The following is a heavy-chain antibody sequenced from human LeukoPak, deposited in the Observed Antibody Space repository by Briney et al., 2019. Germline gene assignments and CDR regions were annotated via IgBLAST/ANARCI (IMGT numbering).Heavy chain of an antibody. CDR1: GYSFTSYW. CDR3: ARHVVRGYSNSWFYFDY. D-gene: IGHD6-6*01. Sequence: GESLKISCKGSGYSFTSYWIGWMRQMPGKGLEWMGIIYPGDSDTRYSPSFQGQVTISADKSIGTAYLQWSSLKASDTAMYYCARHVVRGYSNSWFYFDYWGQGTLVTVSS. J-gene: IGHJ4*02. V-gene: IGHV5-51*01. CDR2: IYPGDSDT.